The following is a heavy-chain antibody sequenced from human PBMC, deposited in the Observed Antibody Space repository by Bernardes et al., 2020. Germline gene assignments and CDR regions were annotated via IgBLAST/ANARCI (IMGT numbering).Heavy chain of an antibody. J-gene: IGHJ5*02. CDR2: IKQDGSEK. D-gene: IGHD3-9*01. Sequence: GGSLSLSCAASGFTFSSYWMSWVRQAPGKGLEWVANIKQDGSEKYYVDSVKGRFTISRDNAKNSLYLQMNSLRAEDTAVYYCARAATLVLRYFDWSTSANWFDPWGQGTLVTVSS. V-gene: IGHV3-7*01. CDR3: ARAATLVLRYFDWSTSANWFDP. CDR1: GFTFSSYW.